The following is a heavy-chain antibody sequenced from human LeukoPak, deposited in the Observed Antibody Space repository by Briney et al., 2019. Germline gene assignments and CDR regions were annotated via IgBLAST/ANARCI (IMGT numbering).Heavy chain of an antibody. V-gene: IGHV3-21*01. Sequence: GGSLTLFCAASGFTFSSYSMNWARQAPGKGREWVSSISSSSSSYIYYADSVKGRFTISRDNAKNSLYLQMNSRRAEYTAVYYCARSDGSSNDYWGQGALVTVSS. J-gene: IGHJ4*02. CDR2: ISSSSSSYI. CDR3: ARSDGSSNDY. CDR1: GFTFSSYS.